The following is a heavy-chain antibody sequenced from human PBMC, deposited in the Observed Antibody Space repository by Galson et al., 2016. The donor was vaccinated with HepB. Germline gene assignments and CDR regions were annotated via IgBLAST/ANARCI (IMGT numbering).Heavy chain of an antibody. CDR3: ARDRGWRQQLHSDALYI. Sequence: SLRLSCAASGFTSSNYWMSWVRQAPGKGLEWVAHIEQDETEKYYVDSVKGRFTISRDNAKKSLYLQMNSLRADDTAVYFCARDRGWRQQLHSDALYIWGQGTMVTVSS. CDR1: GFTSSNYW. CDR2: IEQDETEK. J-gene: IGHJ3*02. D-gene: IGHD6-13*01. V-gene: IGHV3-7*01.